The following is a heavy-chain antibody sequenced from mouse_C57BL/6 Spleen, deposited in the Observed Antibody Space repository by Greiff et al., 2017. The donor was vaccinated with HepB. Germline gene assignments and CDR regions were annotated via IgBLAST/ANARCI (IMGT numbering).Heavy chain of an antibody. CDR2: IDPSDSYT. D-gene: IGHD1-1*01. V-gene: IGHV1-59*01. Sequence: QVQLQQPGAELVRPGTSVKLSCKASGYTFTSYWMHWVKQRPGQGLEWIGVIDPSDSYTNYNQKFKGKATLTVDTSSSTAYMQLSSLTSEDSAVYYCARSGTTVTFFDYWGQGTTLTVSS. CDR3: ARSGTTVTFFDY. J-gene: IGHJ2*01. CDR1: GYTFTSYW.